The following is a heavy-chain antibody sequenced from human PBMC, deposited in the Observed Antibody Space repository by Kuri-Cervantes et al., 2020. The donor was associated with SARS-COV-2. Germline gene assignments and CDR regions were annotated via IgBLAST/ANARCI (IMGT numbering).Heavy chain of an antibody. V-gene: IGHV1-69*13. D-gene: IGHD6-19*01. Sequence: SVKVSCKASGGTFSSYAVSWVRQAPGQGLEWMGGIIPIFGTANHAQKFQGRVTITADESTSTAYMELSSLRSDDTAVYYCARDRGSSGWSWVYYYYGMDVWGQGTTVTVSS. CDR1: GGTFSSYA. CDR2: IIPIFGTA. CDR3: ARDRGSSGWSWVYYYYGMDV. J-gene: IGHJ6*02.